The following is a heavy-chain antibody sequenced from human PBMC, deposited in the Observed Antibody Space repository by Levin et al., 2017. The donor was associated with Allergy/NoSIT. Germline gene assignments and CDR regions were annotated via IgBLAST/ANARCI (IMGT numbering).Heavy chain of an antibody. V-gene: IGHV3-15*01. CDR1: GFTFTNAW. CDR3: ATSPGYYAVSPFDY. Sequence: GESLKISCAASGFTFTNAWMSWVRQAPGKGLEWVGRIKSKTDGETTDYAAPVKGRFTISRDDSKDTLYLQLNSLKTEDTAVYYCATSPGYYAVSPFDYWGQGTLVTVSS. CDR2: IKSKTDGETT. D-gene: IGHD3-10*01. J-gene: IGHJ4*02.